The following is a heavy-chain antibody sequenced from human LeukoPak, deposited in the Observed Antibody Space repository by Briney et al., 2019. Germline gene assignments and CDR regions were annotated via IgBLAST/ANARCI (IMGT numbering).Heavy chain of an antibody. CDR3: ARPSAYGEDAFDV. D-gene: IGHD2-21*01. CDR2: IYPIDSDT. J-gene: IGHJ3*01. Sequence: GESVKISCKGPGYSFTNYWIGWVRQMPGKGLEWMGIIYPIDSDTRYSPSFRGQVTFSADKSISTAYLQWSSLKASDTAMYYCARPSAYGEDAFDVWGQGTMVTVSS. V-gene: IGHV5-51*01. CDR1: GYSFTNYW.